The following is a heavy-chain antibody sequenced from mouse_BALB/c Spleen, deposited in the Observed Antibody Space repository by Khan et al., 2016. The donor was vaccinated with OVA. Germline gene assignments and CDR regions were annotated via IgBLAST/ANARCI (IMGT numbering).Heavy chain of an antibody. CDR2: IYPGTDNT. J-gene: IGHJ2*01. V-gene: IGHV1S132*01. Sequence: QVQLKQSGAELVRPGASVKLSCKTSGYIFTSYWIHWVKQRSGQGLEWIARIYPGTDNTYYNEKFKDKATLTADKSSSTAYMQLSSLNSEDSDVYICAREEALYRFDNWGQGTTLTVSA. CDR3: AREEALYRFDN. CDR1: GYIFTSYW. D-gene: IGHD3-2*02.